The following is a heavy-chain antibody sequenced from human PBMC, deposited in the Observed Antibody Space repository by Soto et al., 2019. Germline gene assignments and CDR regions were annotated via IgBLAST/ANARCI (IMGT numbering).Heavy chain of an antibody. CDR1: GGPFNTFG. D-gene: IGHD2-2*01. Sequence: QVQLMQSGAEVTKPGSSVKVSCKASGGPFNTFGISWVRQAPGQGLEWMGGIIPKYVTTNYARRFQGRVTITADEYTPTAYLELSSLRHYDTSIYYCVRPRPRSPVFYVDYWGQGTPISVTS. J-gene: IGHJ4*02. V-gene: IGHV1-69*01. CDR2: IIPKYVTT. CDR3: VRPRPRSPVFYVDY.